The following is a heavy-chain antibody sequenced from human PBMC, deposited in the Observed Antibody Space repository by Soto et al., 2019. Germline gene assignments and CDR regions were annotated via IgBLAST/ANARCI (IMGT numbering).Heavy chain of an antibody. CDR3: ARSCKDFWSGYYTGYYYYGMDV. J-gene: IGHJ6*02. CDR2: INPSGGST. Sequence: ASVKVSCKASGYTFTSYYMHWVRQAPGQGLEWMGIINPSGGSTSYAQKFQGRVTMTRDTSTSTVYMELSSLRSEDTAVYYCARSCKDFWSGYYTGYYYYGMDVWGQGNTVTVSS. D-gene: IGHD3-3*01. V-gene: IGHV1-46*01. CDR1: GYTFTSYY.